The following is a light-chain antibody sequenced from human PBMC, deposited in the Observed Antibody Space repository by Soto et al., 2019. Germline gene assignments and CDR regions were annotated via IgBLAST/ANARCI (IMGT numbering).Light chain of an antibody. CDR2: GAS. J-gene: IGKJ1*01. CDR3: QQYNNWPKT. V-gene: IGKV3-15*01. CDR1: QSVSSN. Sequence: EIVLIQSPATLSLSPGERATLSCRASQSVSSNLAWYQQKPGQAPRLLIYGASTRATGIPARISGSGSGTAFTPTISSLQAEDFAVYYCQQYNNWPKTFGQGTKVDI.